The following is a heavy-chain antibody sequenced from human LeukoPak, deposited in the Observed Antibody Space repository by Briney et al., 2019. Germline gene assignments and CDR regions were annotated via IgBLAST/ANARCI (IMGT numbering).Heavy chain of an antibody. CDR2: MNPNSGNT. CDR3: ARDNSVGDNAWWFDP. J-gene: IGHJ5*02. V-gene: IGHV1-8*01. CDR1: GYTFTSYD. D-gene: IGHD1-26*01. Sequence: GASVKVSCKASGYTFTSYDINWVRQATGQGLEWMGWMNPNSGNTGYAQKFQGRVTMTRDMSTSTDYMELSSLRSEDTATYYCARDNSVGDNAWWFDPWGQGTLVTVSS.